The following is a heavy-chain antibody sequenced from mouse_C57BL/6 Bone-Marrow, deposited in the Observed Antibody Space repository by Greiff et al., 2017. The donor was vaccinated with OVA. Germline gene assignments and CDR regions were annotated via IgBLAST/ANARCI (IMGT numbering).Heavy chain of an antibody. V-gene: IGHV1-64*01. J-gene: IGHJ1*03. CDR1: GYTFTSYW. D-gene: IGHD1-1*01. Sequence: QVQLQQPGAELVKPGASVKLSCKASGYTFTSYWMHWVKRRPGQGLEWIGMIHPNSGSTNYNEKFKSKATLTVDKSSSTAYMQLSSLTSEDSAVYYCARQDYGSSYPWWYFDVWGTGTTVTVSS. CDR2: IHPNSGST. CDR3: ARQDYGSSYPWWYFDV.